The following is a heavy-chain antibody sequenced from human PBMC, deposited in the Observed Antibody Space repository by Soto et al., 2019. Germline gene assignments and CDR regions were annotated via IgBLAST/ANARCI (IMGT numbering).Heavy chain of an antibody. J-gene: IGHJ5*02. CDR2: IYYSGST. D-gene: IGHD7-27*01. CDR1: GGSISSCDYY. Sequence: PPETLSLTCTVSGGSISSCDYYWSWIRQPPGKGLEWIGYIYYSGSTYYNPSLKSRVTISVDTSKNQFSLKLSSVTAADTAVYYCAREIQTTTGGRNYPDTTGDTYNWFDPWGQGPLVTVSS. CDR3: AREIQTTTGGRNYPDTTGDTYNWFDP. V-gene: IGHV4-30-4*01.